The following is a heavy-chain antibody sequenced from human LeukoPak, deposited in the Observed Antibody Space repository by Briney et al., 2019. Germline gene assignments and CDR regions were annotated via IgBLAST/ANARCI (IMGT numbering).Heavy chain of an antibody. V-gene: IGHV1-2*02. CDR3: ARIGYYGSALDY. Sequence: ASVKVSCKASGYTFTGYYMHWVRQAPGQGLERMGWINPNSGGTNYAQKFQGRVTMTRDTSISTAYMELSRLRSDDTALYCGARIGYYGSALDYWGQGTLVTVSS. J-gene: IGHJ4*02. D-gene: IGHD3-10*01. CDR1: GYTFTGYY. CDR2: INPNSGGT.